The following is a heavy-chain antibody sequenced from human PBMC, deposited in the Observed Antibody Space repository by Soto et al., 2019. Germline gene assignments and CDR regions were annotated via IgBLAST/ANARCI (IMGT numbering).Heavy chain of an antibody. D-gene: IGHD4-4*01. CDR1: GFTFNRYG. J-gene: IGHJ6*01. CDR2: ISFDGSDK. Sequence: QMQLVESGGGVVQPGRSLRLSCVASGFTFNRYGMHWVRQAPGKGLEWVALISFDGSDKFYLDSVKGRFTLSRDNSKNTMFLQMNNLRSEDTALYYCAKDRTTGTQGLFYGLDVWGQGTMVTVSS. V-gene: IGHV3-30*18. CDR3: AKDRTTGTQGLFYGLDV.